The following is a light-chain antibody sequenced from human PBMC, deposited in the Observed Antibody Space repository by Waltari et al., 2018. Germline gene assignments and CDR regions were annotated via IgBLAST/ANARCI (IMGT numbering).Light chain of an antibody. J-gene: IGKJ2*01. CDR1: QSVFHTNDKNY. CDR3: QQYYSSPNT. Sequence: DIVMTQSPDSLAVSLGERAVINCKFSQSVFHTNDKNYLAWYQQKPGQPPKLLISWASTRDSGVPDRFSGSGSGTDFTLAISSLQPEDVAVYVCQQYYSSPNTFGQGTKVEIK. V-gene: IGKV4-1*01. CDR2: WAS.